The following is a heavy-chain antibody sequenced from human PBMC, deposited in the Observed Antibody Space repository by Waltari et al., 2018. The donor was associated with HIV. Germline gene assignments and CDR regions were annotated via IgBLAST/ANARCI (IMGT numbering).Heavy chain of an antibody. CDR3: VRVLGYASSSGDY. V-gene: IGHV3-49*05. J-gene: IGHJ4*02. D-gene: IGHD6-6*01. CDR2: IGSEPYGGTT. Sequence: EVQLVESGGGLVKPGRSLRLYCIASGITFGDYAMSWFRQAPGKGREWLGFIGSEPYGGTTECAASVKGRFTISRDDSKSIAYLQMNGLKTEDTAVYYCVRVLGYASSSGDYWGRGTLVTVSS. CDR1: GITFGDYA.